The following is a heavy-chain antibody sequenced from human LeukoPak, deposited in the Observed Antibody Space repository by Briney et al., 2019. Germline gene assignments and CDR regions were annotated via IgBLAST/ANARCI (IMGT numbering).Heavy chain of an antibody. Sequence: PGGSLRLSCAASGFTFSSYGMHWVRQAPCKGLEWVAVISYDGSNKYYADSVKGRFTISRDNSKNTLYLQMNSLRAEDTAVYYCAKGFLGFGELSGPVYWGQGTLVTVSS. V-gene: IGHV3-30*18. CDR2: ISYDGSNK. J-gene: IGHJ4*02. CDR3: AKGFLGFGELSGPVY. CDR1: GFTFSSYG. D-gene: IGHD3-10*01.